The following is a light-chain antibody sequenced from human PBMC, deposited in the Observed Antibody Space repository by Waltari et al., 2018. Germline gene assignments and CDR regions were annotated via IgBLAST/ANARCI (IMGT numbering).Light chain of an antibody. CDR2: GAS. CDR1: QTINNNF. V-gene: IGKV3-20*01. J-gene: IGKJ4*01. CDR3: QQYDGSVLT. Sequence: IVLTQSPDTLSVSPGQRATLSCRASQTINNNFLVWYQQKPGQAPRLIIHGASSRATGVPDRFSGSGSGTDFTLTISNLEPEDFAVYYCQQYDGSVLTFGGGTKVEI.